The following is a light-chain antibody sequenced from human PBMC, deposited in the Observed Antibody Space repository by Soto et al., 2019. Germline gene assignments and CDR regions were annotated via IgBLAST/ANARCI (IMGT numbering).Light chain of an antibody. V-gene: IGKV1-27*01. J-gene: IGKJ1*01. CDR1: QGISNH. Sequence: DIQMTQSPSSLSASVGDRVTITCRASQGISNHLAWYQQKPGKVPKLLIYAASTLQSGVPSRFSGSGSGTDFTLTISSLQPEDVATYYCQKYNSAPCTFGQGTKVEIK. CDR3: QKYNSAPCT. CDR2: AAS.